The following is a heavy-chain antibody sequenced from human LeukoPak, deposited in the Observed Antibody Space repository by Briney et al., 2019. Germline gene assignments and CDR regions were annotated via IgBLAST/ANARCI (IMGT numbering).Heavy chain of an antibody. V-gene: IGHV4-4*02. D-gene: IGHD6-19*01. CDR2: IYHSGST. J-gene: IGHJ4*02. CDR1: GGSLSSSNW. CDR3: ARSLYSSGWTPYFDY. Sequence: SGTLSLTCAVSGGSLSSSNWWSWVRHSPGKGLDWIGEIYHSGSTNYNPSLKSRVTISVDKSKNQFSLKLSSVTAADTAVYYCARSLYSSGWTPYFDYWGQGTLVTVSS.